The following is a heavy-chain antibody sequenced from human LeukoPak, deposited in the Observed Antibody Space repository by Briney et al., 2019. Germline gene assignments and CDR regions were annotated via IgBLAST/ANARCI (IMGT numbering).Heavy chain of an antibody. CDR3: AGEYQLPNGEDY. V-gene: IGHV3-21*01. Sequence: GGSLRLSCAASGFTFSSYSMNWVRQAPGKGLEWVSSISSSSSYIYYADSVKGRFTISRDNAKNSLYLQMNSLRAEDTAVYYCAGEYQLPNGEDYWGQGTLVTVSS. J-gene: IGHJ4*02. CDR1: GFTFSSYS. D-gene: IGHD2-2*01. CDR2: ISSSSSYI.